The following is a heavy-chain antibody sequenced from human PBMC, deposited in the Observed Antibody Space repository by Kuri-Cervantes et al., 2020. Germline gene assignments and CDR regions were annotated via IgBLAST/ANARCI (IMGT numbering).Heavy chain of an antibody. CDR2: IYSGGST. V-gene: IGHV3-53*01. J-gene: IGHJ6*02. D-gene: IGHD6-19*01. CDR3: ARVGVYRSGWGGNYYYGMDV. CDR1: GFTVSSNC. Sequence: GESLKISCAASGFTVSSNCMSWVRQAPGKGLEWVSVIYSGGSTYYADSVKGRFTISSDNYKNTLYLQMNNMRAEDTAVYYCARVGVYRSGWGGNYYYGMDVWGQGTTVTDSS.